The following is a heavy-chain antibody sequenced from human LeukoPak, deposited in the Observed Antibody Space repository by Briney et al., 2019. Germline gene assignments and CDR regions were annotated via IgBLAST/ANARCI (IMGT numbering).Heavy chain of an antibody. V-gene: IGHV3-23*01. CDR3: AKENPAFDY. CDR1: GFIFTSYA. J-gene: IGHJ4*02. Sequence: GGSLRLSCAASGFIFTSYAMSWVRQAPGKGLEWVSTISGSGHSIYYADSVKGRFTISRDNSKNTLYLQMNSLRAEDTAVYYCAKENPAFDYWGQGTLVTVSS. CDR2: ISGSGHSI.